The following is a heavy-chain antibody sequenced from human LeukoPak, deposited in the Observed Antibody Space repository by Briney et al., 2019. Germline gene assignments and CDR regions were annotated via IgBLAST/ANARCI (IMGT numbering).Heavy chain of an antibody. D-gene: IGHD7-27*01. V-gene: IGHV4-38-2*02. J-gene: IGHJ4*02. CDR2: INHSGST. CDR1: GYSISSGYY. CDR3: ASRKLGNDC. Sequence: SETLSLTCTVSGYSISSGYYWGWIRQPPGKGLEWIGEINHSGSTNYNPSLKSRVTISVDTSKNQFSLKLSSVTAADTAVYYCASRKLGNDCWGQGTLVTVSS.